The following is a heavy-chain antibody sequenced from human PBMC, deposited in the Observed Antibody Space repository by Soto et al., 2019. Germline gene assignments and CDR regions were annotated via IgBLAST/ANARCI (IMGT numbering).Heavy chain of an antibody. CDR3: AREQRVTIFGVVMGYYFDY. V-gene: IGHV3-66*01. CDR2: IYSGGST. Sequence: PGGSLRLSCAASGFTVSSNYMSWVRQAPGKGLEWASVIYSGGSTYYADSVKGRFTISRDNSKNTLYLQMNSLRAEDTAVYYCAREQRVTIFGVVMGYYFDYWGQGTLVTVSS. J-gene: IGHJ4*02. CDR1: GFTVSSNY. D-gene: IGHD3-3*01.